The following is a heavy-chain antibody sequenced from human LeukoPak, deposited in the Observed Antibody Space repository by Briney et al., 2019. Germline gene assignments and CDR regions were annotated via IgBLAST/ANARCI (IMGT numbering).Heavy chain of an antibody. J-gene: IGHJ4*02. V-gene: IGHV4-59*01. D-gene: IGHD6-13*01. CDR2: IYYSGST. CDR1: GGSISSYY. CDR3: ARGGIASGSSWYYFDY. Sequence: SETLSLTCTVSGGSISSYYWSWIRQPPGKGLEWIGYIYYSGSTNYSPSLKSRVTISVDTSKNQFSLKLSSVTAADTAVYYCARGGIASGSSWYYFDYWGQGTLVTVSS.